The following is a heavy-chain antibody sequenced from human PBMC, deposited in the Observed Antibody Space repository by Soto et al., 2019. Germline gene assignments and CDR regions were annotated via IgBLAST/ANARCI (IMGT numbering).Heavy chain of an antibody. CDR3: AREDSTPPGYYFDY. CDR2: ISAYNGNP. CDR1: GYTFTSYG. V-gene: IGHV1-18*01. D-gene: IGHD2-2*01. Sequence: QVPLVQSGAEVKKPGASVKVSCKDSGYTFTSYGLSWVRQAPGQGLEWMGWISAYNGNPNYAQKLQGRGTMTTDTSTSTAYMELRSLRSDDTAVYYCAREDSTPPGYYFDYWGQGALVTVAS. J-gene: IGHJ4*02.